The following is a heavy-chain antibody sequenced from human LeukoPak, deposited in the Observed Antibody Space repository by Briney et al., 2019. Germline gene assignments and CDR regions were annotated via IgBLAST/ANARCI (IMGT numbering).Heavy chain of an antibody. J-gene: IGHJ1*01. CDR3: ARGGYSYGTGSEYFQH. CDR1: GYTFTGYY. Sequence: GASVKVSCKASGYTFTGYYMHWVRQAPGQGLEWMGWINPNSGGTNYAQKFQGWVTMTRDTSISTAYMELSRLRSDDTAVYYCARGGYSYGTGSEYFQHWGQGTLVTVPS. D-gene: IGHD5-18*01. CDR2: INPNSGGT. V-gene: IGHV1-2*04.